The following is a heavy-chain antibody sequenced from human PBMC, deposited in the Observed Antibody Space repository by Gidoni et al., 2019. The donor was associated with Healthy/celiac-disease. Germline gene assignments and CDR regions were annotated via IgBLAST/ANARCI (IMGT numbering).Heavy chain of an antibody. D-gene: IGHD6-19*01. CDR2: ISYDGSNK. J-gene: IGHJ4*02. CDR1: GLTLSSYA. Sequence: QVQLVESGGGVVQPGRSVRLSCAAAGLTLSSYAMHWVRHAPGKGLEWVAVISYDGSNKYYADSVKGRFTISRDNSKNTLYLQMNSLRAEDTAVYYCARVGSAVAGTEVDYWGQGTLVTVSS. V-gene: IGHV3-30*01. CDR3: ARVGSAVAGTEVDY.